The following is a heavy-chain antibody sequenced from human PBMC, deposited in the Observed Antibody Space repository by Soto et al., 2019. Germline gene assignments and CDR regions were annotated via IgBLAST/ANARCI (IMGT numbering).Heavy chain of an antibody. CDR2: ISYDGSNK. D-gene: IGHD3-22*01. CDR3: AKDLYDSSGYYGRGGMDV. CDR1: GFTFSSYG. V-gene: IGHV3-30*18. J-gene: IGHJ6*02. Sequence: HPGGSLRLSCAASGFTFSSYGMHWVRQAPGKGLEWVAVISYDGSNKYYADSVKGRFTISRDNSKNTLYLQMNSLRAEDTAVYYCAKDLYDSSGYYGRGGMDVWGQGTTVTVSS.